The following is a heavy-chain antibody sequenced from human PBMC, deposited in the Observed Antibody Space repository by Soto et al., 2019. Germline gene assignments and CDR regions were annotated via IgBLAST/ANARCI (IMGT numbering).Heavy chain of an antibody. CDR3: SRHGREQLGRVRTVFAF. D-gene: IGHD6-6*01. V-gene: IGHV4-30-4*01. CDR2: IYYSANN. CDR1: GGSIKREHYY. Sequence: SETLSLTCTVSGGSIKREHYYWTWIRQPPGKGLEFIGYIYYSANNYYNPSLKSRVTISVDTSKYHLSLKLSSVTAADTVVYFCSRHGREQLGRVRTVFAFRGQGSLVTVSS. J-gene: IGHJ4*02.